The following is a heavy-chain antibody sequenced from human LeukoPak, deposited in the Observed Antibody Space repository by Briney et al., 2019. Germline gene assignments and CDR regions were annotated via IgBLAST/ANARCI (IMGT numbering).Heavy chain of an antibody. CDR3: ARRNYDSSYYFDY. CDR2: IYYSGST. D-gene: IGHD3-22*01. CDR1: GGFISSYY. V-gene: IGHV4-59*08. J-gene: IGHJ4*02. Sequence: SETLSLTCTVSGGFISSYYWSWIRQPPGKGLEWIGYIYYSGSTNYNPSLKSRVTISVDTSKNQFSLKLCSVTAADTAVYYCARRNYDSSYYFDYWGQGTLVTVSS.